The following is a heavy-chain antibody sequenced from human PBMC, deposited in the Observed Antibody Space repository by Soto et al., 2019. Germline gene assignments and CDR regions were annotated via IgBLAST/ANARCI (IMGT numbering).Heavy chain of an antibody. CDR3: ARDIYGGNCCDAFDI. CDR1: GYTFTNYG. CDR2: ISPYNGKT. V-gene: IGHV1-18*01. Sequence: QAPLAQSGAEVKQPGASVNISCKASGYTFTNYGFIWVRQAPGHGLEWVGWISPYNGKTEYAQKFQGRVTMTRDKPTSTAYMELRSLRSDDTAVYYCARDIYGGNCCDAFDIWGQGTMVTVSS. J-gene: IGHJ3*02. D-gene: IGHD2-15*01.